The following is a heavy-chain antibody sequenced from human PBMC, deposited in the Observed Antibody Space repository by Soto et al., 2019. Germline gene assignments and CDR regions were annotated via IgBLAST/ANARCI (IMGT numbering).Heavy chain of an antibody. J-gene: IGHJ4*02. D-gene: IGHD5-18*01. V-gene: IGHV1-69*12. Sequence: QVQLVQSGAEVKKPESSVKVSCKAPGGTFSTYAISWVRPAPGQGLEWMGGIIPMFGTANYAQRFQDRVTITADESTNTVYMELSSLRSEDTAVYFCASGIQLWLRRINNGYSGWGQGTLVTVSS. CDR3: ASGIQLWLRRINNGYSG. CDR1: GGTFSTYA. CDR2: IIPMFGTA.